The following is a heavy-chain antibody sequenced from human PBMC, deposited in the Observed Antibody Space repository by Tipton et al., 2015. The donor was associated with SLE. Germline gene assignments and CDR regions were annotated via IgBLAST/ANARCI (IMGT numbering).Heavy chain of an antibody. CDR2: IKQDGSEK. Sequence: SLRLSCAASGFTFSSYWMSWVRQAPGKGLEWVANIKQDGSEKYYVDSVKGRFTISRDNAKNSLYLQMNSLRAEDTAVYYCARDPIIAAAGSSFNWGQGTLVTVSS. D-gene: IGHD6-13*01. J-gene: IGHJ4*02. V-gene: IGHV3-7*01. CDR1: GFTFSSYW. CDR3: ARDPIIAAAGSSFN.